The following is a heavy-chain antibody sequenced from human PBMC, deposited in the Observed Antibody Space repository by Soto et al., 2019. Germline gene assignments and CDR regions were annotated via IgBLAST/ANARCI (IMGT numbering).Heavy chain of an antibody. Sequence: SETLSLTCAFYVGSFSGYYWSWIRQPPGKGLEWIGEINHGGSTNYNPSLKSRVTISVDTSKNQFSLKLSSVTAADTAVYYCARETYGDYREGGWFDPWGQGTLVTVSS. CDR3: ARETYGDYREGGWFDP. V-gene: IGHV4-34*01. CDR1: VGSFSGYY. J-gene: IGHJ5*02. CDR2: INHGGST. D-gene: IGHD4-17*01.